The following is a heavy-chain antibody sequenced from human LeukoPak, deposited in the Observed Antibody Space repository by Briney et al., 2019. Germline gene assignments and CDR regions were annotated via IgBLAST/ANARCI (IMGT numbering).Heavy chain of an antibody. CDR1: GFTFSNAW. V-gene: IGHV3-15*01. D-gene: IGHD3-22*01. CDR3: AKVAQITMIVVDAFDI. Sequence: GGSLRLSCAASGFTFSNAWMSWVRQAPGKGLEWVGRIKSKTDGGTTDYAAPVKGRFTISRDDSKNTLYLQMNSLRAEDTAVYYCAKVAQITMIVVDAFDIWGQGTVVTVSS. CDR2: IKSKTDGGTT. J-gene: IGHJ3*02.